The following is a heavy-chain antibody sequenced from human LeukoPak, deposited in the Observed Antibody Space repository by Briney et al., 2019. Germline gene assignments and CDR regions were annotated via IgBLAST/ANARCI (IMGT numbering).Heavy chain of an antibody. CDR1: TFAFANHE. V-gene: IGHV3-23*03. CDR2: ICEEANKT. Sequence: GGSLRLSCTASTFAFANHEMTWGRQAPGKGLDWVSNICEEANKTFYANSVKGPFTNSTDDSKHTMYMPMNSLRVEAPAIYYCTRESRGKPRTTAFDYWGQGILVTVSS. D-gene: IGHD1-1*01. J-gene: IGHJ4*02. CDR3: TRESRGKPRTTAFDY.